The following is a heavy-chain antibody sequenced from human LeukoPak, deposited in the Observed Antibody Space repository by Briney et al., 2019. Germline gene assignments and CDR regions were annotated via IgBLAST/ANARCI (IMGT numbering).Heavy chain of an antibody. Sequence: SHTLSLTCTVSGGSISSGGYYWSWIRQHPGKGLEWIVYIYYSGSTYYNPSLKSRVTISVDTSKNQFSLKLSSVTAADTAVYYCARGLRELDRLFDYWGQGTLVTVSS. CDR2: IYYSGST. CDR1: GGSISSGGYY. CDR3: ARGLRELDRLFDY. V-gene: IGHV4-31*03. J-gene: IGHJ4*02. D-gene: IGHD1-7*01.